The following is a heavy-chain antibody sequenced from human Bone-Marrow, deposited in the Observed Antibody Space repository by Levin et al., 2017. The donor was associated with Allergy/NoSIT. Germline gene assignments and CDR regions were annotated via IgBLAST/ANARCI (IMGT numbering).Heavy chain of an antibody. D-gene: IGHD4/OR15-4a*01. CDR2: ISYDGNYK. Sequence: SCTASVFTFSDYGMHWIRQAPGKGLEWVAVISYDGNYKYYGDSVKGRFTISRDNSNNALYLQMNSLRTEDTAVYYCAKGLSRGYGARYFDYWGQGTLVTVSS. CDR1: VFTFSDYG. J-gene: IGHJ4*02. V-gene: IGHV3-30*18. CDR3: AKGLSRGYGARYFDY.